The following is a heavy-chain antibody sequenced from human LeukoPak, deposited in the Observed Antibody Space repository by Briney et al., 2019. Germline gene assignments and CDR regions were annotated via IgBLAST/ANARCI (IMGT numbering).Heavy chain of an antibody. Sequence: PSETLSLTCTVSGGSISSGGYYWSWIRQPPGKGLEWIGYIYYTGSTNYNPSLKSRVTISVDTSKSQFSLKLSSVTAADTAVYYCARGVTTFDFWGQGTLVTVSS. CDR3: ARGVTTFDF. CDR2: IYYTGST. J-gene: IGHJ4*02. CDR1: GGSISSGGYY. V-gene: IGHV4-61*08. D-gene: IGHD4-17*01.